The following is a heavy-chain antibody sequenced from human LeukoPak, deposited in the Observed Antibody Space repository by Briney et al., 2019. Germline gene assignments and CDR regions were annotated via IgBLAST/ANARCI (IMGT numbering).Heavy chain of an antibody. CDR2: IYSGGST. Sequence: GGSLRLSCAASGFTVSSNYMSWVRQAPGKGLEWVSVIYSGGSTYYADSVKGRFTISGDNSKNTLYLQMNSLRAEDTAVYYCARVYRAVVNYWGQGTLVTVSS. D-gene: IGHD3-22*01. J-gene: IGHJ4*02. V-gene: IGHV3-53*01. CDR3: ARVYRAVVNY. CDR1: GFTVSSNY.